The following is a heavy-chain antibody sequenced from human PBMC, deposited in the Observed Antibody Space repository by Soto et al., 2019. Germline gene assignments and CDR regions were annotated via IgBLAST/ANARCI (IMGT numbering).Heavy chain of an antibody. CDR2: INAGNGNT. CDR1: GYTFTSYA. J-gene: IGHJ5*02. V-gene: IGHV1-3*01. CDR3: ARGYGGPIGWFDP. D-gene: IGHD3-16*01. Sequence: QVQLVQSGAEVKKPGASVKVSCKASGYTFTSYAMHWVRQAPGQRLEWMGWINAGNGNTKYSQKFQGRFTITRDTSASTACMELSSLRSEDTAVYYFARGYGGPIGWFDPWGQGTLVTVSS.